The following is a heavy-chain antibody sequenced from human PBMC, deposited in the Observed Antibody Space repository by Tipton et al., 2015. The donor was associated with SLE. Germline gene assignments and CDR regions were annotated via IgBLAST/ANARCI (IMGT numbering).Heavy chain of an antibody. Sequence: LRLSCAASGFTFSSYNMNWVRQAPGKGLEWIGEINHSGNSNYNPSLKSRVTISVDTSKNQFSLKLRSVTAADTALYYCARQIYDTSSGGANWFDPWGQGTLVTVSS. V-gene: IGHV4-34*01. CDR2: INHSGNS. CDR1: GFTFSSYN. D-gene: IGHD6-6*01. J-gene: IGHJ5*02. CDR3: ARQIYDTSSGGANWFDP.